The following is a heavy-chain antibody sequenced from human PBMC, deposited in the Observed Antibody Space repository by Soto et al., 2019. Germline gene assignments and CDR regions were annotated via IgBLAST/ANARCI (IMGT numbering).Heavy chain of an antibody. V-gene: IGHV3-23*01. CDR2: ISGSGIST. Sequence: EVQLLESGGGLVQPGGSLRLSCAASGFTFSSYAMSWVRQAPGKGLEWVSAISGSGISTYYADSVKGRFTITRDKAKNTLYMQMNSLRAEDRAVFYCARNFDYWGQGTLVTVSS. CDR1: GFTFSSYA. CDR3: ARNFDY. J-gene: IGHJ4*02.